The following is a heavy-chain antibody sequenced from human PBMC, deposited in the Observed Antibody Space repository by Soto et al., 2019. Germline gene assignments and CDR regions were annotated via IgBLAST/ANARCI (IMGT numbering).Heavy chain of an antibody. D-gene: IGHD6-19*01. CDR2: IYYSGST. V-gene: IGHV4-61*01. CDR3: ARGIEGWYQGRYYYGMDV. CDR1: GGSVSSGSYY. Sequence: QVQLQESGPGLVKPSETLSLTCTVSGGSVSSGSYYWSWIRQPPGKGLEWIGYIYYSGSTNYNPSLKGRVTISVDTSKNQFSLKLSSVTAADTAVYYCARGIEGWYQGRYYYGMDVWGQGTRSPSP. J-gene: IGHJ6*02.